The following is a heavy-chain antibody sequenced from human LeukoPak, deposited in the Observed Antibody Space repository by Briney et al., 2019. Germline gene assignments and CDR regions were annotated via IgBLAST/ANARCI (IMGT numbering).Heavy chain of an antibody. D-gene: IGHD3-22*01. CDR2: INPNSGGT. V-gene: IGHV1-2*02. Sequence: ASVKVSCKASGYTFTGYYMHWVRQAPGQGLEWMGWINPNSGGTNYAQKFQGRVTMTRDTSISTAYMELSRLRSDDTAVYYCARSHSSGYYYRYWGQGTLVTVSS. J-gene: IGHJ4*02. CDR3: ARSHSSGYYYRY. CDR1: GYTFTGYY.